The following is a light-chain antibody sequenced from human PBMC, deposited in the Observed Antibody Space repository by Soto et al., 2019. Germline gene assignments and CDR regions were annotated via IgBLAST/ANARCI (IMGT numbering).Light chain of an antibody. J-gene: IGKJ1*01. CDR2: DAS. V-gene: IGKV3D-15*01. CDR3: QQYNYWPRT. Sequence: EIVMTQSPATLSLSPGERATLSCRASQSLRSSLAWYQQKPGQAPRLLIYDASTRATDIPARFSASGSGTEFTLAISSLQSEDFEVYYCQQYNYWPRTFGQGTKVEI. CDR1: QSLRSS.